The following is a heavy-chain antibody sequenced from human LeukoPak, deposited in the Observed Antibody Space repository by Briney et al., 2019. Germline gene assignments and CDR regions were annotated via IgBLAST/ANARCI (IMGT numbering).Heavy chain of an antibody. V-gene: IGHV4-34*01. CDR3: ARGKCSSTSCYLGDLGFDY. CDR2: INHSGST. D-gene: IGHD2-2*01. CDR1: GGTFSGYY. Sequence: SETLSLTCAVYGGTFSGYYWSWIRQPPGKGLEWIGEINHSGSTNYNPSLKSRVTISVDTSKNQFSLKLGSVTAADTAVYYWARGKCSSTSCYLGDLGFDYWGQGTLVTVSS. J-gene: IGHJ4*02.